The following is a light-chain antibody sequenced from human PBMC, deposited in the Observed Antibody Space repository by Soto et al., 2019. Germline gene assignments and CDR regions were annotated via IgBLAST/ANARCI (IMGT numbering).Light chain of an antibody. CDR2: EVT. CDR3: NSYTRFSTYV. J-gene: IGLJ1*01. CDR1: SSDVGGYSY. Sequence: QSVLTQPPSASGSPGQSVTISCTGTSSDVGGYSYVSWYQQHPGKAPKLMIYEVTYRPSGVSSRFSGSKSGNTASLTISGLQAEDEADYYCNSYTRFSTYVFGTGTKLTVL. V-gene: IGLV2-14*01.